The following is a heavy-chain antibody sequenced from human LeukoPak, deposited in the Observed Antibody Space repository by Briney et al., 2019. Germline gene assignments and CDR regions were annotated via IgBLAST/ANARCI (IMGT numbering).Heavy chain of an antibody. CDR2: ISSSSSTI. D-gene: IGHD3-3*01. Sequence: TGGSLRLSCAASGFTFSSYAMSWVRQAPGKGLEWVSYISSSSSTIYYADSVKGRFTISRDNAKNSLYLQMNSLRAEDTAVYYCARTIFGVAGAGSDYWGQGTLVTVSS. CDR3: ARTIFGVAGAGSDY. J-gene: IGHJ4*02. V-gene: IGHV3-48*01. CDR1: GFTFSSYA.